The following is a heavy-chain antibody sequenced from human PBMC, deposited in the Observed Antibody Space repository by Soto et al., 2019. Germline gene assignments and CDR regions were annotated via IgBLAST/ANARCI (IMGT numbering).Heavy chain of an antibody. D-gene: IGHD2-2*01. Sequence: GGSMKLSSSAPGFTFRNYTIHWVRHSSGKGLISLAGINNSGGCTIYAYSVKVRSTITRDKSESTVFLQMSSLRPEDTAIYYCGKDHGPYHLNFEFWGRGNLVNVS. J-gene: IGHJ4*02. CDR3: GKDHGPYHLNFEF. CDR2: INNSGGCT. CDR1: GFTFRNYT. V-gene: IGHV3-64D*06.